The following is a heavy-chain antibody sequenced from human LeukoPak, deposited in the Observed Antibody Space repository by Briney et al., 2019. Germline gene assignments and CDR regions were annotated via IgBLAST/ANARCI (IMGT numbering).Heavy chain of an antibody. D-gene: IGHD6-19*01. V-gene: IGHV3-23*01. Sequence: GGSLRLSCTVSGFAFSVYAMSWLRQPPGKGLEWVSTINANSGTTSYAASVGGRFTISRDNSKNTLYLQLNTLRADDTATYYCAKPISGGLAVTADWFHPWGQGTLVVVSS. J-gene: IGHJ5*01. CDR1: GFAFSVYA. CDR3: AKPISGGLAVTADWFHP. CDR2: INANSGTT.